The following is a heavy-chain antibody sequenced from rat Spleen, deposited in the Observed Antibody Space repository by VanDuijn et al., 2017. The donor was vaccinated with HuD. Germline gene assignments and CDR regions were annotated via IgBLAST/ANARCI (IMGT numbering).Heavy chain of an antibody. CDR2: ITNTGGNT. CDR1: GFTFSDHG. D-gene: IGHD1-11*01. V-gene: IGHV5S13*01. J-gene: IGHJ2*01. Sequence: EVQLVESDGGLVQPGGSQKLSCAASGFTFSDHGMAWVRQTPTKGLEWVASITNTGGNTFYPDSVKGRFTISRDDAVTTLYLQMNSLRSEDTATYYCAREGLYYYGGYSEEDYWGQGVMVTVSS. CDR3: AREGLYYYGGYSEEDY.